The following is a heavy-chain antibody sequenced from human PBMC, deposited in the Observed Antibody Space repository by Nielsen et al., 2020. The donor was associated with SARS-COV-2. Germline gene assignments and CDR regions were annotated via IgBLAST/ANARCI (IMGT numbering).Heavy chain of an antibody. D-gene: IGHD3-10*01. J-gene: IGHJ3*02. CDR3: ARSTLGGSGSFKGAFDI. Sequence: SGPTLVKPTQTLTLTCTFSGFSLSTSGMCVSWIRQPPGKALEWLARIDWDDDKYYSTSLKTRLTISKDTSKNQVVLTMTNMDPVDTAMYYCARSTLGGSGSFKGAFDIWGQGTMVTVSS. CDR2: IDWDDDK. CDR1: GFSLSTSGMC. V-gene: IGHV2-70*11.